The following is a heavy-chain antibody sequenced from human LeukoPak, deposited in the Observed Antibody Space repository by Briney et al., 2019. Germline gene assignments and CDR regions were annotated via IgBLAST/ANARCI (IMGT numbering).Heavy chain of an antibody. Sequence: GGSLRLSCATSGFTFGSYAMSWVRQAPGRGLEWVSGMTMTGDGAYYADSVKGRFTISRDNSKNTLYLQMNSLRAEDTAVYYCAKRSIFVYWGQGTLVTVSS. V-gene: IGHV3-23*01. CDR2: MTMTGDGA. D-gene: IGHD3-3*02. CDR3: AKRSIFVY. CDR1: GFTFGSYA. J-gene: IGHJ4*02.